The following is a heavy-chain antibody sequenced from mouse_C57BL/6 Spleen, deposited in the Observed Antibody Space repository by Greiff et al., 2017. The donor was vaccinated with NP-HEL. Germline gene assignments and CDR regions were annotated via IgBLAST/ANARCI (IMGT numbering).Heavy chain of an antibody. CDR2: INPNNGGT. D-gene: IGHD3-2*02. CDR1: GYTFTDYY. J-gene: IGHJ4*01. CDR3: ARGQLRLLYYYAMDY. Sequence: EVQLQQSGPELVKPGASVKISCKASGYTFTDYYMNWVKQSHGKSLEWIGDINPNNGGTSYNQKFKGKATLTVDKSSSTAYMELRSLTSEDSAVYYCARGQLRLLYYYAMDYWGQGTSVTVSS. V-gene: IGHV1-26*01.